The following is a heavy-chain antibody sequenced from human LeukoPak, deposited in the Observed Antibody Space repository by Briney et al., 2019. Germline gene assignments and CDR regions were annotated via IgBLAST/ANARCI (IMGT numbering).Heavy chain of an antibody. CDR3: AREVVTIFGVVIRDDAFDI. D-gene: IGHD3-3*01. Sequence: GGSLRLSCAASGFTFSSYSTNWVRQAPGKGLEWVSSISSSSSYIYYADSVKGQFTISRDNAKNSLYLQMNSLRAEDTAVYYCAREVVTIFGVVIRDDAFDIWGQGTMVTVSS. CDR1: GFTFSSYS. J-gene: IGHJ3*02. CDR2: ISSSSSYI. V-gene: IGHV3-21*01.